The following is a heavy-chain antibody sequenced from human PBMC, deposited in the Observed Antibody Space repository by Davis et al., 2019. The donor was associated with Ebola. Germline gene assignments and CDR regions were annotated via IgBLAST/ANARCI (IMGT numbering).Heavy chain of an antibody. V-gene: IGHV4-34*01. CDR3: ARGVSLYYYYGMDV. CDR1: GGSFSGYY. J-gene: IGHJ6*02. CDR2: INHSGST. Sequence: SETLSLTCAVYGGSFSGYYWSWIRQPPGKWLEWIGEINHSGSTNYNPSLKSRVTISVDTSKNQFSLKLSSVTAADTAVYYCARGVSLYYYYGMDVWGQGTTVTVSS.